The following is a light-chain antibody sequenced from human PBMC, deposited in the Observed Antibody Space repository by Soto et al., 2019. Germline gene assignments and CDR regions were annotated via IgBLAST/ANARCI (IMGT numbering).Light chain of an antibody. V-gene: IGKV3-20*01. CDR3: QQYGSSPGFT. CDR2: GAS. Sequence: LPFPQSPGTLSLSPGERATLSCRASQSVSSSYLAWYQQKPGQAPRLLIYGASSRATGIPDRFSGSGSGTDFTLTISRLEPEDFAVYYCQQYGSSPGFTFGPGT. CDR1: QSVSSSY. J-gene: IGKJ3*01.